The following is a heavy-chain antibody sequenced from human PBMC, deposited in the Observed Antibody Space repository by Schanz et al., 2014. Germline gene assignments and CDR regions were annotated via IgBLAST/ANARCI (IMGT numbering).Heavy chain of an antibody. Sequence: EVQLVESGGGLVQPGGSLRLSCAASGFTFDDYAMHWVRQAPGKGLEYVSGISWNSGTAVYADSVKGRFTISRDNAKNSLYLQMNSLRAEDTAVYYCARDPESGGGDGFDIWGQGTMVTVSS. CDR3: ARDPESGGGDGFDI. D-gene: IGHD3-10*01. J-gene: IGHJ3*02. CDR1: GFTFDDYA. V-gene: IGHV3-9*01. CDR2: ISWNSGTA.